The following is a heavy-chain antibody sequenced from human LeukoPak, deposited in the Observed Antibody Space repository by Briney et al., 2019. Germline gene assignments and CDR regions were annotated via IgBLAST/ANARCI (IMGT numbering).Heavy chain of an antibody. CDR1: GYSFTSYW. CDR2: IYPGDSDT. CDR3: ASLSIVVVSTDAFDI. Sequence: GESLKISFKGSGYSFTSYWIGWVRQMPGKGLEWMGIIYPGDSDTRYSPSFQGQVTISADKSISTAYLQWSSLKASDTAMYYCASLSIVVVSTDAFDIWGQGTMVTVSS. V-gene: IGHV5-51*01. D-gene: IGHD3-22*01. J-gene: IGHJ3*02.